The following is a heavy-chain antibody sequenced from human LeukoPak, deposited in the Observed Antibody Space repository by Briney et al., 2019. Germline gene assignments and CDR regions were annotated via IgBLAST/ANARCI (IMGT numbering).Heavy chain of an antibody. CDR2: IYYSGST. V-gene: IGHV4-59*08. Sequence: PSETLSLTCTVSGGSMSPYYWSWIRQPPGKGLEWIGYIYYSGSTKYNPSLKSRVTISVDTSKNQFSLKLSSVTAADTAIYYCARFLTTVTTVGIANYFDYWGQGTLVTVSS. CDR3: ARFLTTVTTVGIANYFDY. CDR1: GGSMSPYY. D-gene: IGHD4-17*01. J-gene: IGHJ4*02.